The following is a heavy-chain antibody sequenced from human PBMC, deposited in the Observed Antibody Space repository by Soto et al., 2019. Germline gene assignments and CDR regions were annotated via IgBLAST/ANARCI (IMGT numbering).Heavy chain of an antibody. CDR3: ARTMPQGGYSYGYVDY. V-gene: IGHV1-69*01. D-gene: IGHD5-18*01. J-gene: IGHJ4*02. CDR1: GGTFSSYA. Sequence: QVPLVQSGAEVKKPGSSVKVSCKASGGTFSSYAISWVRQAPGQGLEWMRGIIPIFGTANYAQKFQGRVTITADESTSTAYMELSSLRSEDTAVYYCARTMPQGGYSYGYVDYWGQGTLVTVSS. CDR2: IIPIFGTA.